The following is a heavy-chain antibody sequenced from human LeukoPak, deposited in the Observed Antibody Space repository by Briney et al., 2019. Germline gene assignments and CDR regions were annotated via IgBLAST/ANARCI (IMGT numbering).Heavy chain of an antibody. J-gene: IGHJ5*02. CDR1: GRTFSSYA. V-gene: IGHV1-69*04. CDR2: IIPILGIA. CDR3: ARLGGNGHSYGNWFDP. Sequence: ASVKVCCKASGRTFSSYAISWLPRAAGQGLEWMGRIIPILGIAKYAQKFQGRVTITADKSTSTAYMELSSLRSEDTAVYYCARLGGNGHSYGNWFDPWGQGTLVTVSS. D-gene: IGHD5-18*01.